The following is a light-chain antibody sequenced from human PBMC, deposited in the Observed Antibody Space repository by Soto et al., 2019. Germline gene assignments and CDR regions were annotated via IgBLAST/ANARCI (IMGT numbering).Light chain of an antibody. CDR1: QSVSSSY. Sequence: EIVLTQSPGTLSLSPGERATLSCRASQSVSSSYLTWYQQKPGQAPRLLIQGASSRATGIPDRFSGSGSRTDFTLTISRLEPEDFAVYYCQQYGTSLWTFGQGTKVEIK. V-gene: IGKV3-20*01. J-gene: IGKJ1*01. CDR2: GAS. CDR3: QQYGTSLWT.